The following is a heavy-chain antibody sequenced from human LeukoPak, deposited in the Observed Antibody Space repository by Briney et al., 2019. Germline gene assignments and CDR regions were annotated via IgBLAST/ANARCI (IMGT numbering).Heavy chain of an antibody. J-gene: IGHJ4*02. D-gene: IGHD4-17*01. CDR3: ASGGYGDPFDY. V-gene: IGHV1-24*01. CDR1: GYTLTELS. Sequence: ASVKVSCKVSGYTLTELSMHWVRQAPGKGLEWMGGFDPEDGETIYAQKFQGRVTITRDTSASTAYMELSSLRSEDTAVYYCASGGYGDPFDYWGQGTLVTVSS. CDR2: FDPEDGET.